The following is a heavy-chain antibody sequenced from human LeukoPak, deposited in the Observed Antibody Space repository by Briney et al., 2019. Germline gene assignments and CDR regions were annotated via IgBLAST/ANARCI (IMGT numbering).Heavy chain of an antibody. CDR2: ISYDGSNK. CDR3: ARGYSTSLYFFDY. J-gene: IGHJ4*02. CDR1: GFTFSSYG. V-gene: IGHV3-33*01. Sequence: GRSLRLSCAASGFTFSSYGMHWVRQAPGKGMEWVAVISYDGSNKYYADSVKGRFTISRDNSKNTLYLQMNSLRAEDTAVYYCARGYSTSLYFFDYWGQGTLVTVSS. D-gene: IGHD6-6*01.